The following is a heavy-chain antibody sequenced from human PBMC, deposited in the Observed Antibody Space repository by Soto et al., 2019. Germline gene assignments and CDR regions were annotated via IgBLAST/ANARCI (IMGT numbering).Heavy chain of an antibody. V-gene: IGHV4-39*01. CDR3: AKSSIEPRLFMYPFDS. J-gene: IGHJ4*02. D-gene: IGHD6-6*01. CDR2: IYSTGNT. CDR1: GDSIRSSSY. Sequence: SETLSLTCTVSGDSIRSSSYWGWIRQPPGKGLEWIGSIYSTGNTYYNPSLNSQVTISVDTSKNQFSLNVISVTAADTAVYYCAKSSIEPRLFMYPFDSWGLGTLVTVSS.